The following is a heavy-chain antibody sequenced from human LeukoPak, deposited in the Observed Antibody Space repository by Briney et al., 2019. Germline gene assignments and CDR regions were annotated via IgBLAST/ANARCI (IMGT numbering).Heavy chain of an antibody. J-gene: IGHJ4*02. CDR1: GYTFTSYG. Sequence: GASVKVSCKASGYTFTSYGISWVRQAPGQGLEWMGWISPYNGNTNYAQNLQGRVTMTRDMSTSTVYMELSSLRSEDTAVYYCARTYYYDSSGYYYLFDYWGQGTLVTVSS. CDR3: ARTYYYDSSGYYYLFDY. CDR2: ISPYNGNT. D-gene: IGHD3-22*01. V-gene: IGHV1-18*01.